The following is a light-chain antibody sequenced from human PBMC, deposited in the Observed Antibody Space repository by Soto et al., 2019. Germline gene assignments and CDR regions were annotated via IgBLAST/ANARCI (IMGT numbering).Light chain of an antibody. Sequence: AIQMAQSPSSLSASVGDRVTITCRASQGIGNDVGWFQQKPGKAPKLLIYAAATLQSGVPSRFSGSRSGTDFTLTISSLQPADFATYYCLQDHNYPLTFGGGTKVEIK. CDR3: LQDHNYPLT. J-gene: IGKJ4*01. CDR2: AAA. V-gene: IGKV1-6*02. CDR1: QGIGND.